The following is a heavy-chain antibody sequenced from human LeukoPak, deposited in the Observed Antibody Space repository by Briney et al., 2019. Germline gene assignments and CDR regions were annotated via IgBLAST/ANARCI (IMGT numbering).Heavy chain of an antibody. D-gene: IGHD3-22*01. Sequence: ASVKVSCKVSGYTLTELSMHWVRQAPGKGLEWMGGFDPEDGETIYAQKFQGRVTMTEDTSTDTAYMELSSLRSEDTAVYYCATYMSWMDDSSGYYFDYWGQGTLATVSS. CDR3: ATYMSWMDDSSGYYFDY. CDR2: FDPEDGET. V-gene: IGHV1-24*01. J-gene: IGHJ4*02. CDR1: GYTLTELS.